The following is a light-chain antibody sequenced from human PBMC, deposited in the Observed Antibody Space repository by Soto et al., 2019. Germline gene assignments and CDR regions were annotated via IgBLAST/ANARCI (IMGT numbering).Light chain of an antibody. CDR3: QQYGSSPPYN. CDR1: QSVSSSY. Sequence: EIVLTQSPGTLSLSPGERATLSCRASQSVSSSYLAWYQQKPGQAHRLLIYGASSRATVIPERFSGSGSGTDFTLTIIRLEPEDLAVYYCQQYGSSPPYNFGKGTKLEIK. J-gene: IGKJ2*01. CDR2: GAS. V-gene: IGKV3-20*01.